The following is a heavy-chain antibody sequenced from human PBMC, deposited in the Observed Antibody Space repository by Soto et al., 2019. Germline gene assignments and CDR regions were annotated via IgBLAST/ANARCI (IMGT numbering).Heavy chain of an antibody. J-gene: IGHJ4*01. Sequence: QVQLVESGGGVVQPGRSLRLSCAASGFTFSTYAMHWVRQAPGKGLEWVALISFDGSNKYYADSVKGRFTISRDNSKNTVYLQMNSLRPEDTAVYYCARDRSMIVVVPGYWGHGTLVTVSS. CDR2: ISFDGSNK. CDR3: ARDRSMIVVVPGY. CDR1: GFTFSTYA. V-gene: IGHV3-30*14. D-gene: IGHD3-22*01.